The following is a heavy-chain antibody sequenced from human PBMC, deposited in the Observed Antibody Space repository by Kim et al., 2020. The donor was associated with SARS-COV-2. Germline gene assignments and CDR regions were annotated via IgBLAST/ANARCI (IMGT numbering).Heavy chain of an antibody. V-gene: IGHV3-23*01. Sequence: GGSLRLSCAASGFTFSSYAMSWVRQAPGKGLEWVSAISGSGGSTYYADSVKGRFTISRDNSKNTLYLQMNSLRAEDTAVYYCAKDLSPHLYTGTTQAFDIWGQGTMVTVSS. CDR3: AKDLSPHLYTGTTQAFDI. D-gene: IGHD1-1*01. J-gene: IGHJ3*02. CDR1: GFTFSSYA. CDR2: ISGSGGST.